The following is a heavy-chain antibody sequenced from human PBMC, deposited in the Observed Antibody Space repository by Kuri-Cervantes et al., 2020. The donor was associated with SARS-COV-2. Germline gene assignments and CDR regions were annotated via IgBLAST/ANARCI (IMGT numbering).Heavy chain of an antibody. Sequence: SVKVSCKASGGTFSSYAISWVRQAPGQGLEWMGGIIPIFGTANYAQKFQGRVTITADKSTSTAYMELRSLRSEDTAVYYCARHSGSGWTGNWFDPWGQGTLVTVSS. V-gene: IGHV1-69*06. D-gene: IGHD6-19*01. CDR2: IIPIFGTA. CDR3: ARHSGSGWTGNWFDP. J-gene: IGHJ5*02. CDR1: GGTFSSYA.